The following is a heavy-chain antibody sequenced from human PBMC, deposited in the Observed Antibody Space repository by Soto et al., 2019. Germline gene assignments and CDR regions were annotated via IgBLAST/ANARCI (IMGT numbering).Heavy chain of an antibody. Sequence: ASVKVSCKASGYTFTGYYIHWVRQAPGQGHEWMGWINPNSGDTNFARKFQGRVSMTRDTSISTAYMELSRLRSDDTAVYYCARCTAASAPRNSLSNWGQGTLVTVSS. J-gene: IGHJ4*02. CDR3: ARCTAASAPRNSLSN. CDR1: GYTFTGYY. CDR2: INPNSGDT. D-gene: IGHD6-13*01. V-gene: IGHV1-2*02.